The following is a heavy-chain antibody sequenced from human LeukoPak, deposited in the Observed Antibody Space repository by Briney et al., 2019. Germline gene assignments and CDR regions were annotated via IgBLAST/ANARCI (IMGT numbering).Heavy chain of an antibody. CDR2: INHSGST. J-gene: IGHJ5*02. CDR3: ARGPYYDRWP. V-gene: IGHV4-34*01. CDR1: GGSFSGYY. Sequence: PSKTLSLTCAVYGGSFSGYYWSWIRQPPGKGLEWIGEINHSGSTNYNPSLKSRVTISVDTSKNQFSLKLSSVTAADTAVYYCARGPYYDRWPRGQGTLVTVSS. D-gene: IGHD3-22*01.